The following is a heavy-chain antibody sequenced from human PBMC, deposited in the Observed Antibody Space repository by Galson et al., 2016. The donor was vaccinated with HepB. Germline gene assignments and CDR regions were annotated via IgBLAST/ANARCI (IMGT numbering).Heavy chain of an antibody. CDR2: ISGSGGST. CDR3: AKDSRFRATTYYFDN. V-gene: IGHV3-23*01. J-gene: IGHJ4*02. CDR1: GFAFSGYT. Sequence: SLRLSCAASGFAFSGYTMTWVRQAPGKGPEWVSSISGSGGSTFYADSVKGRFTISRDNSKNTLFLQMNSLRAEDTATYYCAKDSRFRATTYYFDNWGQGTLVTVSS. D-gene: IGHD1-26*01.